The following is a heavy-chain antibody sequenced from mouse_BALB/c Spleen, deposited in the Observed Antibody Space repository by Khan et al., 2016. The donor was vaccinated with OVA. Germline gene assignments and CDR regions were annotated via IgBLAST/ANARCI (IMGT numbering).Heavy chain of an antibody. D-gene: IGHD4-1*01. CDR2: IYTYTGEP. J-gene: IGHJ4*01. Sequence: QIQLVQSGPDLKKPGETVKISCKASGYTFTNYGINWVKQAPGKGLKWMGWIYTYTGEPTYADDFKGRFAFSLDTSASTAYLQINNLKNEDPATYFGARVGRRAMDYWGQGTSVTVSS. CDR1: GYTFTNYG. V-gene: IGHV9-3-1*01. CDR3: ARVGRRAMDY.